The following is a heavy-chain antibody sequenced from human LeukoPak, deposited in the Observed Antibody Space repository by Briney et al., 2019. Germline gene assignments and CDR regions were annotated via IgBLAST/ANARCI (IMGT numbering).Heavy chain of an antibody. J-gene: IGHJ4*02. D-gene: IGHD4-11*01. CDR2: IYHSGST. Sequence: PSETLSLTCTVSGGSISSYYWSWIRQPPGKGLEWIGEIYHSGSTNYNPSLKSRVTISVDKSKNQFSLKLSSVTAADTAVYYCARETTDYFDYWGQGTLVTVSS. CDR1: GGSISSYY. CDR3: ARETTDYFDY. V-gene: IGHV4-59*12.